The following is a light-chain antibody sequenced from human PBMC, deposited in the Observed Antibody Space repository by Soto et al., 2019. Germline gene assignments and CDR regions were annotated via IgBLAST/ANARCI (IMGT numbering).Light chain of an antibody. V-gene: IGKV4-1*01. CDR1: QSILYRSNNKNY. CDR3: QQYYSSPPLT. Sequence: DIVMTQSPDSLAVSLGERATISCKSSQSILYRSNNKNYLAWYQQKPVQRPKLLISWASTREPGVPHRFSGSGSGTDFTLTITSLQAEDAAVYFCQQYYSSPPLTFGGGTKVEI. J-gene: IGKJ4*01. CDR2: WAS.